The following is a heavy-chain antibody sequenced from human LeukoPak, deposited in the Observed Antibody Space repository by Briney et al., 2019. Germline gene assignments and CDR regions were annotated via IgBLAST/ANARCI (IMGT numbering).Heavy chain of an antibody. Sequence: PGRSLRLSCAASGFTFSNYGMHWVRQAPGKGLEWVAVISYDGSNKYYADSVKGRFTISRDNSKNTLYLQMNSLRAEDTAIYYCAKNPVVATSYGMDVWGQGTTVTVSS. CDR3: AKNPVVATSYGMDV. D-gene: IGHD2-15*01. CDR2: ISYDGSNK. CDR1: GFTFSNYG. V-gene: IGHV3-30*18. J-gene: IGHJ6*02.